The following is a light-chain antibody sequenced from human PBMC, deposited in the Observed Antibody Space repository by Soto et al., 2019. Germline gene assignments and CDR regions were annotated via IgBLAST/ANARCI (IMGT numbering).Light chain of an antibody. V-gene: IGKV3-11*01. CDR2: GAS. CDR1: RRVSNY. J-gene: IGKJ4*01. Sequence: EVVLTQSPDTLSLSPGESASLSCRAGRRVSNYLVWYQQKPGQAPSLLIYGASKRAPGVPARFSGSGSATEFTLTIDSLEPEDTGVYYCQQRSNWPPLSFGEGTKVEIK. CDR3: QQRSNWPPLS.